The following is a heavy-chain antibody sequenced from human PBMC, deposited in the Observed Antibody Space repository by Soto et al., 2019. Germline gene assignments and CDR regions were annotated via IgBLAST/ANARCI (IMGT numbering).Heavy chain of an antibody. CDR3: RVMITFGGVIGAKYYFDY. V-gene: IGHV3-9*01. D-gene: IGHD3-16*02. CDR2: ISWNSGSI. CDR1: GFTFDDYA. Sequence: EVQLVESGGGLVQPGRSLRLSCAASGFTFDDYAMHWVRQAPGKGLEWVSGISWNSGSIGYADSVKGRFTISRDNAKNSLYLQMNSLRAEDTALYYCRVMITFGGVIGAKYYFDYWGQGTLVTVSS. J-gene: IGHJ4*02.